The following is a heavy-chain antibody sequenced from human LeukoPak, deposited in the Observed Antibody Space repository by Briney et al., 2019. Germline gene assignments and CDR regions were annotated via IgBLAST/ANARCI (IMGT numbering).Heavy chain of an antibody. V-gene: IGHV1-2*02. J-gene: IGHJ4*02. Sequence: GASVKVSCKASGYTFTGYYMHWVRQAPGQGLEWMGWINPNSGGTNYAQKFQGRVTMTRDMSTSTVYMELSSLRSEDTAVYYCARLTSMGYYDSSGYFSYFDYWGQGTLVTVSS. D-gene: IGHD3-22*01. CDR2: INPNSGGT. CDR3: ARLTSMGYYDSSGYFSYFDY. CDR1: GYTFTGYY.